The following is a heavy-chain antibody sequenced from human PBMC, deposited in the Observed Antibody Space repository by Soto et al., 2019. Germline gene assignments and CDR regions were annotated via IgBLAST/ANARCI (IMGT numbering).Heavy chain of an antibody. CDR2: IRGDDDST. Sequence: GGSLRLSCAASGFILSRYGMNWVRQAPGKGLEWVSGIRGDDDSTYYADSVKGRFTISRDNSKNTLYLQMNSLRAGDTAVFYCTKEGCTVVNPPGFADVWGKGTLVTVSS. CDR1: GFILSRYG. V-gene: IGHV3-23*01. D-gene: IGHD3-22*01. CDR3: TKEGCTVVNPPGFADV. J-gene: IGHJ4*02.